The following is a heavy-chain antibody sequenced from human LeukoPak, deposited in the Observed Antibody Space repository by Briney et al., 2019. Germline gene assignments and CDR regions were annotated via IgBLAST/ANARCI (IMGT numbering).Heavy chain of an antibody. D-gene: IGHD1-26*01. Sequence: ASVKVSWKASGYTFTGYYMHWVRQAPGQGLEWMGWINPNSGGTNYAQKFQGRVTMTRDTSISTAYMELSRLRSDDTAVYYCARDHSGSYWGGYYYYYMDVWGKGTTVTVSS. CDR1: GYTFTGYY. V-gene: IGHV1-2*02. J-gene: IGHJ6*03. CDR3: ARDHSGSYWGGYYYYYMDV. CDR2: INPNSGGT.